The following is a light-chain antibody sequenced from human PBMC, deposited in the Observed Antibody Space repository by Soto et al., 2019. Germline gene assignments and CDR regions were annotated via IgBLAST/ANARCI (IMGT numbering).Light chain of an antibody. CDR2: WAS. Sequence: DIVLTQSPDSLAVSLGERATINCKSSQRVLYSSNNKNYLAWYQQKPGQPPKLLIYWASTRESGVPDRCSGRGSGTNFSLAISSLQAEDVSVYYCQQYYSPPLTFGEGTKVEIK. CDR3: QQYYSPPLT. J-gene: IGKJ4*01. CDR1: QRVLYSSNNKNY. V-gene: IGKV4-1*01.